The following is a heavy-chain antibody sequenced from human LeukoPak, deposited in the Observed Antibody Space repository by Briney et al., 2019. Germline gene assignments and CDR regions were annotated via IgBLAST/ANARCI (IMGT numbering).Heavy chain of an antibody. CDR3: ARIHGYSTGWYYFDY. CDR1: GFTFSIYR. J-gene: IGHJ4*02. CDR2: ISSSSSYI. V-gene: IGHV3-21*04. Sequence: RAGGSLRLSCAASGFTFSIYRMNWVRQAPGKGLEWVSSISSSSSYIYYADSVKGRFTISRDNAKNSLYLQMNSLPAEDTAVYYCARIHGYSTGWYYFDYWGQGTLVTVSS. D-gene: IGHD6-19*01.